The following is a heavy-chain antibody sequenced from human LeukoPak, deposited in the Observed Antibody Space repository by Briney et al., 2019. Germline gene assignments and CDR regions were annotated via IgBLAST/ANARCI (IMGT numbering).Heavy chain of an antibody. CDR2: INPNSGDT. CDR1: GYRFTGYY. D-gene: IGHD6-19*01. V-gene: IGHV1-2*02. Sequence: ASVKVSCKAFGYRFTGYYIHWVRQAPGQGLEWMGWINPNSGDTNSAQKFQGRVTMTRDTSISTAYMELSRLKSDDTAVYYCAIASDWYYFDHRGQGTTVTVSS. CDR3: AIASDWYYFDH. J-gene: IGHJ4*03.